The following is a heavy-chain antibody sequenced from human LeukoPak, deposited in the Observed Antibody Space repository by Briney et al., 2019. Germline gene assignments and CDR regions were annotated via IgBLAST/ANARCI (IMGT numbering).Heavy chain of an antibody. CDR1: GFTFDDYG. J-gene: IGHJ4*02. CDR2: INWNGGST. Sequence: TGGSLRLSCAASGFTFDDYGMSWVRQAPGKGLEWVSGINWNGGSTGYADSVKGRFTISRDNAKNSLYLQMSSLRAEDTALYYCARGMTTETDYWGQGTLVTVSS. D-gene: IGHD4-11*01. CDR3: ARGMTTETDY. V-gene: IGHV3-20*04.